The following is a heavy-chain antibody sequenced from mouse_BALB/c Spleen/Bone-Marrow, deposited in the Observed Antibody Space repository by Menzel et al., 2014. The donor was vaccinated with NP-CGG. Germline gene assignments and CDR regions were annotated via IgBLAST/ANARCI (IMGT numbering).Heavy chain of an antibody. Sequence: EVKLQESGGGLVQPGGSLRLSCTTSGFTFTNYFMTWVRQPPGKALEWLGFIRNKANGYTTEYNPSVKGRFTISRDNSQGIFYLQMNTLRAEDSAIYYCARDYNGYLDFWGQGTTLTVSS. V-gene: IGHV7-3*02. CDR1: GFTFTNYF. CDR2: IRNKANGYTT. J-gene: IGHJ2*01. CDR3: ARDYNGYLDF. D-gene: IGHD6-1*01.